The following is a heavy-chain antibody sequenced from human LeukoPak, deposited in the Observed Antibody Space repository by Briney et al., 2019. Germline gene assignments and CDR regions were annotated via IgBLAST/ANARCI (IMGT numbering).Heavy chain of an antibody. CDR1: GGPISSSSYY. CDR3: AREPGLYYFDY. Sequence: PSETLSLTCTVSGGPISSSSYYWGWIRQPPGKGLEWIGSIYYSGSTYYNPSLKSRVTISVDTSKNQFSLKLSSVTAADTAVYYCAREPGLYYFDYWGQGTMVTVSS. CDR2: IYYSGST. J-gene: IGHJ4*03. V-gene: IGHV4-39*07. D-gene: IGHD1-14*01.